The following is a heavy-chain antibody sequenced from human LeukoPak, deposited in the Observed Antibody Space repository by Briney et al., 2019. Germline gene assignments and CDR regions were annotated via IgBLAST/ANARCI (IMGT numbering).Heavy chain of an antibody. Sequence: SGGSLRLSRAASGFTFSSYGLHWVRQAPGEGLEWVAFIRYDGSNKYYADSVKGRFTISRDNSKNTLYLQMNSLRAEDTAVYYCARLVTASNWFDPWGQVTLVTVSS. J-gene: IGHJ5*02. CDR2: IRYDGSNK. V-gene: IGHV3-30*02. D-gene: IGHD2-21*02. CDR1: GFTFSSYG. CDR3: ARLVTASNWFDP.